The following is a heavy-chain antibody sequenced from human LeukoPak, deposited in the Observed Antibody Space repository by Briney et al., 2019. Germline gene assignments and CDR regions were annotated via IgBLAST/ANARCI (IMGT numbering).Heavy chain of an antibody. V-gene: IGHV1-8*01. CDR1: GYTFTSYD. J-gene: IGHJ6*03. CDR3: ARVGLQYYYYYYMDV. Sequence: GASVKVSCKASGYTFTSYDINWVRQATGQGREWMGWMNPNSGNTGYAQKFQGRVTMTRNTSIITAYMELSSLRSEDTAVYYCARVGLQYYYYYYMDVWGKGTTVTVSS. CDR2: MNPNSGNT.